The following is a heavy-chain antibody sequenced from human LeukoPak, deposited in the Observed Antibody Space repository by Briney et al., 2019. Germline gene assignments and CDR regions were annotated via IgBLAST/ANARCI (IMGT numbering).Heavy chain of an antibody. J-gene: IGHJ5*02. CDR1: GYTFTSYG. V-gene: IGHV1-18*01. CDR3: ARDLGYSYGYNWFDP. Sequence: ASVKVSCKASGYTFTSYGISWVRQAPGQGLEWMGWISAYNGNTNYAQKLQGRVTMTTDTSTSTAYMEPRSLRSDDTAVYYCARDLGYSYGYNWFDPWGQGTLVTVSS. D-gene: IGHD5-18*01. CDR2: ISAYNGNT.